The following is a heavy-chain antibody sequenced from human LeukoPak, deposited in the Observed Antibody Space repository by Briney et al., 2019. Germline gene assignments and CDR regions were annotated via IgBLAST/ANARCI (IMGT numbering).Heavy chain of an antibody. Sequence: SETLSLTCSVSGDSISTYHWNWIRKPPGKGLEWIGYMQSTGKSNYNPSLKNRVNIFVDMSNNQFVLNLRSVTAADTAVYYCARDKRHSYGRYFDPWGQGMLVTVSS. CDR3: ARDKRHSYGRYFDP. CDR1: GDSISTYH. V-gene: IGHV4-59*01. CDR2: MQSTGKS. J-gene: IGHJ4*02. D-gene: IGHD5-18*01.